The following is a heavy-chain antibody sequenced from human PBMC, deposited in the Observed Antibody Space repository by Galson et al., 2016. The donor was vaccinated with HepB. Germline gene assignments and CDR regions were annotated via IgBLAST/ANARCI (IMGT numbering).Heavy chain of an antibody. CDR3: ARAYNWNVLGFDY. Sequence: SLRLSCAASGFTFSDYYMSWIRQAPGKGLEWVSYIDISSFYTNYADSVKGRFAISRDNAKRLMYSQMNSLRAEDTAVYYCARAYNWNVLGFDYWGQGTLVTVSS. CDR1: GFTFSDYY. V-gene: IGHV3-11*05. D-gene: IGHD1-1*01. J-gene: IGHJ4*02. CDR2: IDISSFYT.